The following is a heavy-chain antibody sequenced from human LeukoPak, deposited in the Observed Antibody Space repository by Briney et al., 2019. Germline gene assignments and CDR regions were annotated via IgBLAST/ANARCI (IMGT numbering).Heavy chain of an antibody. V-gene: IGHV4-34*01. J-gene: IGHJ6*03. CDR2: INHSGST. CDR1: GGSFSGYY. CDR3: ARGSRGYSYGSHYYYMDV. D-gene: IGHD5-18*01. Sequence: SETLSLTCTVSGGSFSGYYWSWIRQPPGKGLEWIGEINHSGSTNYNPSLKSRVTISVDTSKNQFSLKLSSVTAADTAVYYCARGSRGYSYGSHYYYMDVWGKGTTVTVSS.